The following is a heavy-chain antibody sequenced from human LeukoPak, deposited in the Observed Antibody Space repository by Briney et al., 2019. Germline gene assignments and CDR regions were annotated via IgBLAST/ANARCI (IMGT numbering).Heavy chain of an antibody. Sequence: SETLSLTCDVSGVSISSYYWSWIRQPPGKGLEWIGYIYYSGSTNYNPSLKSRVTISVDTSKNQFSLKLSSVTAADTAVYYCARHSLRVTTVVTPGIYYYGMDVWGQGTTVTVSS. J-gene: IGHJ6*02. CDR3: ARHSLRVTTVVTPGIYYYGMDV. CDR2: IYYSGST. V-gene: IGHV4-59*08. CDR1: GVSISSYY. D-gene: IGHD4-23*01.